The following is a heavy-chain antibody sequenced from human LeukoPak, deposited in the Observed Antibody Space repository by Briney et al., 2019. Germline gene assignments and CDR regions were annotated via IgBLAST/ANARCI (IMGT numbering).Heavy chain of an antibody. Sequence: PGGSLRLSCAASGFTVSSNYMSWVRQAPGKGLEWVSVIYSGGSTYDADSVKGRFTISRDNSKNTLYLQMNSLRAEDTAVYYCASSRGSYLNDAFDIWGQGTMVTVSS. CDR2: IYSGGST. J-gene: IGHJ3*02. CDR1: GFTVSSNY. D-gene: IGHD1-26*01. V-gene: IGHV3-53*01. CDR3: ASSRGSYLNDAFDI.